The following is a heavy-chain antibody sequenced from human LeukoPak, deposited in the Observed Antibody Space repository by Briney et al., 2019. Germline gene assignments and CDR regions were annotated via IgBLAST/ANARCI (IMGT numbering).Heavy chain of an antibody. J-gene: IGHJ1*01. Sequence: GASVKVSCKASGYTFTSYGISWVRRAPGQGLEWMGWISAYNGNTNYAQKLQGRVTMTTDTSTSTAYMELRSLRSDDTAVYYCARGLRDSSGREYFQDWGQGTLVTVSS. V-gene: IGHV1-18*01. CDR2: ISAYNGNT. CDR3: ARGLRDSSGREYFQD. CDR1: GYTFTSYG. D-gene: IGHD3-22*01.